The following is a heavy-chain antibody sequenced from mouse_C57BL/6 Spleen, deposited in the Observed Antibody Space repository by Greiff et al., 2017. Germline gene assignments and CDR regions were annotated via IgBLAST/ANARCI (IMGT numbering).Heavy chain of an antibody. Sequence: EVKVEESGGGLVQPGGSLSLSCAASGFTFTDYYMSWVRQPPGKALEWLGFIRNKANGYTTEYSASVKGRFTISRDNSQSILYLQMNALRAEDSATYYCARHYDYTWFAYWGQGTLVTVSA. J-gene: IGHJ3*01. CDR3: ARHYDYTWFAY. V-gene: IGHV7-3*01. D-gene: IGHD2-4*01. CDR2: IRNKANGYTT. CDR1: GFTFTDYY.